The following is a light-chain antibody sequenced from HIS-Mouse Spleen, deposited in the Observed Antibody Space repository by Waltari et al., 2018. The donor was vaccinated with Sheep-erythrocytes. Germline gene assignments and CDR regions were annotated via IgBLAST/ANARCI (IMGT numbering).Light chain of an antibody. Sequence: QSALTQPRSVSGSPGQSVTISCTGTRSEVGGYNYVSWYQQHPGKAPKLMIYDVSKRPSGVPDRFSGSKSGNTASLTISGLQAEDEADYYCCSYAGSYNHVFATGTKVTVL. CDR3: CSYAGSYNHV. J-gene: IGLJ1*01. CDR2: DVS. CDR1: RSEVGGYNY. V-gene: IGLV2-11*01.